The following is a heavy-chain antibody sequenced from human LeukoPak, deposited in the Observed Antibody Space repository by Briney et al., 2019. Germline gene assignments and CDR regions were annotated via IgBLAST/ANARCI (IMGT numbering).Heavy chain of an antibody. D-gene: IGHD5-12*01. CDR3: AREYSGYDSHFDY. Sequence: ASVKVSCKASRYTFTSYAMHWVRQTPGQRLEWMGWINAGNGNTKYSQKFQGRVTITRDTSASTAYMELSSLRSEDTAVYYCAREYSGYDSHFDYWGQGTLVTVSS. V-gene: IGHV1-3*01. J-gene: IGHJ4*02. CDR1: RYTFTSYA. CDR2: INAGNGNT.